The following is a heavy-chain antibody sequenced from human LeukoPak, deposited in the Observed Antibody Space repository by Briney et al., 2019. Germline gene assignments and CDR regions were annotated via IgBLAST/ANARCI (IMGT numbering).Heavy chain of an antibody. V-gene: IGHV4-59*01. J-gene: IGHJ3*02. CDR2: IYYSGST. CDR3: ARVRDDYGDYGAFDI. CDR1: GGSISSYY. Sequence: SETLSLTCTVSGGSISSYYWSWLRQPPGKGLEWIGYIYYSGSTNYNPSLKSRVTISVDTSKNQFSLKLSSVTAADTAVYYCARVRDDYGDYGAFDIWGQGTMVTVSS. D-gene: IGHD4-17*01.